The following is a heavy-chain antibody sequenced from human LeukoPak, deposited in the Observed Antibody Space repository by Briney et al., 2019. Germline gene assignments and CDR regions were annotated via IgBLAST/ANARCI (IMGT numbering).Heavy chain of an antibody. CDR2: INPSGGST. D-gene: IGHD6-13*01. V-gene: IGHV1-46*01. J-gene: IGHJ4*02. Sequence: ASVKVSCKASGYTFTTYYMHWVRQAPGQGLEWVGIINPSGGSTSYAQKFQGRVTMTRDTSTTTVYMELSNLRSEDTAVYYCARGSSWQQNPDYWGQGTLVTVSS. CDR1: GYTFTTYY. CDR3: ARGSSWQQNPDY.